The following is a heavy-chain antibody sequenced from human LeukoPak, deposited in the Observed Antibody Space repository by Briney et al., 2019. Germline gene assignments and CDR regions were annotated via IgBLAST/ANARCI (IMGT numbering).Heavy chain of an antibody. D-gene: IGHD4-11*01. CDR1: GGSISSSSYY. V-gene: IGHV4-39*01. CDR3: ARHPAYYSNYNFDY. Sequence: SETLSLTCTVSGGSISSSSYYWGWIRQPPGKGLEWIGSICYSGSTYYNPSLKSRVTISVDTSKNQFSLKLSSVTAADTAVYYCARHPAYYSNYNFDYWGQGTLVTVSS. CDR2: ICYSGST. J-gene: IGHJ4*02.